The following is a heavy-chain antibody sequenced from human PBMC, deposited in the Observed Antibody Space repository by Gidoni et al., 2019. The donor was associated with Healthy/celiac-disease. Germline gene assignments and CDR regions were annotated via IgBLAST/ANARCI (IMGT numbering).Heavy chain of an antibody. V-gene: IGHV4-34*01. CDR1: GGSFSGYY. CDR2: INHSGST. J-gene: IGHJ5*02. Sequence: QVQLQQWGAGLLKPSETLSLTSAVYGGSFSGYYWSWIRQPPGKGLEWIGEINHSGSTNYNPSLKSRVTISVDTSKNQFSLKLSSVTAADTAVYYCARGPVRWLPSGNWFDPWGQGTLVTVSS. D-gene: IGHD5-12*01. CDR3: ARGPVRWLPSGNWFDP.